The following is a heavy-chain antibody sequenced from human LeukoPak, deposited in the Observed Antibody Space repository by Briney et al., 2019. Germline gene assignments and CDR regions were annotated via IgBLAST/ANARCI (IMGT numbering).Heavy chain of an antibody. CDR1: GFNFSSYW. Sequence: GGSLRLSCAASGFNFSSYWMSWVRQAAGKGLEWVANINQDGSDKYYVDSVKGRFTISRDNAKNSLDLQMNSLRPEDTAVYYCARDYYASNGVDVWGQGTTVTVSS. J-gene: IGHJ6*02. CDR3: ARDYYASNGVDV. V-gene: IGHV3-7*04. CDR2: INQDGSDK. D-gene: IGHD3-10*01.